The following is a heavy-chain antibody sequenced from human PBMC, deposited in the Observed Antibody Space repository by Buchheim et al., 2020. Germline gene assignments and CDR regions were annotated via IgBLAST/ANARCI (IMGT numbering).Heavy chain of an antibody. J-gene: IGHJ6*02. CDR2: ISYDGSNK. CDR1: GFTFSSYA. V-gene: IGHV3-30-3*01. Sequence: QVQLVESGGGVVQPGRSLRLSCAASGFTFSSYAMHWVRQAPGKGLEWVAVISYDGSNKYYADSVKGRFTISRDNSKTKLYLQMNSLRAEDTAVYYCARGTLTAMVRDYYYGMGVWGQGTT. CDR3: ARGTLTAMVRDYYYGMGV. D-gene: IGHD5-18*01.